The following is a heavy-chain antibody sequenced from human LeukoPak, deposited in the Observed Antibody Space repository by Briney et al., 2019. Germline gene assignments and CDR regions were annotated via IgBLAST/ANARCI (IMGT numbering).Heavy chain of an antibody. CDR3: ARGPSAKRWLQFPPDY. D-gene: IGHD5-24*01. CDR2: INHSGST. CDR1: GGSFSGYY. Sequence: SETLSLTCAVYGGSFSGYYWSWIRQPPGKGLEWIGEINHSGSTNYNPSLKSRVTISVDTSKNQFSLKLSSVTAVDTAVYYCARGPSAKRWLQFPPDYWGQGTLVTVSS. V-gene: IGHV4-34*01. J-gene: IGHJ4*02.